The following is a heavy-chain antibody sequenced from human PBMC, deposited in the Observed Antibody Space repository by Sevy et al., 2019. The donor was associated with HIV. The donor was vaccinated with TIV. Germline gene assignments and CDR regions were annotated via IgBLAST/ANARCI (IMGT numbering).Heavy chain of an antibody. V-gene: IGHV3-30*03. J-gene: IGHJ4*02. CDR2: ISYDGSYK. CDR1: GFTFSSHG. CDR3: ARDSGYSINWYPAY. Sequence: GGSLRLSCAASGFTFSSHGMHWVRQAPGKGLEWVAVISYDGSYKSYRDSVKGRFTISRDDSKNTLYLQMNSLRPEDTAVYYCARDSGYSINWYPAYWGQGTLVTVSS. D-gene: IGHD6-13*01.